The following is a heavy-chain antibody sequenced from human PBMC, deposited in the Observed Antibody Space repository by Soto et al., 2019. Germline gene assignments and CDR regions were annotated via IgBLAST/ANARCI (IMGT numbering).Heavy chain of an antibody. V-gene: IGHV5-51*01. J-gene: IGHJ5*02. CDR3: ARQLGYSSSSGGNNWFDP. CDR1: GYSFTSYW. Sequence: PGESLKISCKGAGYSFTSYWIGWVRQMPGKGLEWMGIIYPGDSDTRYSPSFQGQVTISADKSISTAYLQWSSLKASDTAMYYCARQLGYSSSSGGNNWFDPWGQGTLVTVSS. D-gene: IGHD6-6*01. CDR2: IYPGDSDT.